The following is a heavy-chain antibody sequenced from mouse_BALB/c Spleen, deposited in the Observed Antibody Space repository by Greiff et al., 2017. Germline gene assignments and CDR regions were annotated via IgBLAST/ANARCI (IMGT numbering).Heavy chain of an antibody. Sequence: VQLQQSGAELVRPGALVKLSCKASGFNIKDYYMHWVKQSPEQGREWIGWIDPENGNTKYDPKFQGKASITADTSSNTAYLQLSSLTSEDTAVFYCARTGSSLFAYWGQGTLVTVSA. CDR1: GFNIKDYY. D-gene: IGHD1-1*01. CDR3: ARTGSSLFAY. J-gene: IGHJ3*01. CDR2: IDPENGNT. V-gene: IGHV14-1*02.